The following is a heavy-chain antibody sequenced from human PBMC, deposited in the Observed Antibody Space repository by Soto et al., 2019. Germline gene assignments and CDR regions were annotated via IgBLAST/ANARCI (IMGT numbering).Heavy chain of an antibody. J-gene: IGHJ4*02. Sequence: GGSLRLSCVASGFSFSTHAMTWVRQAPGKGLEWVSVISAGSGNTYHAESVKGRFTVSRDNSKNTLWLQMDSLRVEDTGLYYCTTGVRDLRKGSSSWGQGTLVTVSS. V-gene: IGHV3-23*01. CDR1: GFSFSTHA. D-gene: IGHD6-13*01. CDR2: ISAGSGNT. CDR3: TTGVRDLRKGSSS.